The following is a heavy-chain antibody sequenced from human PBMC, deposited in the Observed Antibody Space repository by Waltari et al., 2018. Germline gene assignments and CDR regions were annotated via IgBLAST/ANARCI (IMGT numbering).Heavy chain of an antibody. J-gene: IGHJ6*02. CDR2: ISYNGDKK. Sequence: QVQLVESGGGVVQPGGSLRLSCTAFGFIFSAYTMHWVRQTPGKGLEWVANISYNGDKKYYADSVKGRFTISRDNPRNTLYLQMSSLRAEDTAVYYCARVHYYYYSGMDVWGQGTTVTVSS. V-gene: IGHV3-30-3*01. CDR1: GFIFSAYT. CDR3: ARVHYYYYSGMDV.